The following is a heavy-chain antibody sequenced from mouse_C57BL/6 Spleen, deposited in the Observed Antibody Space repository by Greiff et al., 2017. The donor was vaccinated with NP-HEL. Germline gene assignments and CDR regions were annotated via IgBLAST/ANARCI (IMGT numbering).Heavy chain of an antibody. CDR1: GFTFTDYY. Sequence: EVKVVESGGGLVQPGGSLSLSCAASGFTFTDYYMSWVRQPPGKALAWLGFIRNKANGYTTGYSASVKGRFTISRDNSQSILYLQMNALRAEDSATYYCARSGRSWYFDVWGTGTTVTVSS. D-gene: IGHD3-3*01. J-gene: IGHJ1*03. CDR3: ARSGRSWYFDV. V-gene: IGHV7-3*01. CDR2: IRNKANGYTT.